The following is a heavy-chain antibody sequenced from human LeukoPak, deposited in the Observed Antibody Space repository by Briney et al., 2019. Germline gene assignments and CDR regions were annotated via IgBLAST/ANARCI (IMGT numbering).Heavy chain of an antibody. D-gene: IGHD4-23*01. Sequence: SETLSLTCTVSGCSISSSSYYWGWIRQPPGKGLEWIGSIYYSGSTYYNPSLNSRLTISVDTSKNQFSLKLTSVTAADTAVYYCASMTVVTLFDYWGQGTLVTVSS. CDR3: ASMTVVTLFDY. V-gene: IGHV4-39*01. CDR1: GCSISSSSYY. J-gene: IGHJ4*02. CDR2: IYYSGST.